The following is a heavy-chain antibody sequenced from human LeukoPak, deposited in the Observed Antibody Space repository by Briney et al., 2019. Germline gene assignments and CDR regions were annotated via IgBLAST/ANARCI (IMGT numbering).Heavy chain of an antibody. J-gene: IGHJ6*03. V-gene: IGHV4-59*01. CDR2: IYYSGST. CDR1: GGSISSYY. Sequence: SETLSLTCTVSGGSISSYYWSWIRQPPGKGLEWSGYIYYSGSTNYNPSLKSRVTISVDTSKNQFSLKLSSVTAADTAVYYCARGFGVVTAISNYYYMDVWGKGTTVTVSS. CDR3: ARGFGVVTAISNYYYMDV. D-gene: IGHD2-21*02.